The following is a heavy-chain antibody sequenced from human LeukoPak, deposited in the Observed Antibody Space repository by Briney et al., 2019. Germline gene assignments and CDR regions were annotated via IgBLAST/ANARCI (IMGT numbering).Heavy chain of an antibody. V-gene: IGHV4-39*01. Sequence: SETLSLSCTVSGGSINDINYYWGWIRQPPGKGLEWIGSIYYSGDTYYNPSLKSRVTISVDTSKNQLSLKSRSVSAADTAVYFCASLIVVAGRPYLDFWGQGTLVTVSS. CDR3: ASLIVVAGRPYLDF. CDR2: IYYSGDT. D-gene: IGHD6-19*01. J-gene: IGHJ4*02. CDR1: GGSINDINYY.